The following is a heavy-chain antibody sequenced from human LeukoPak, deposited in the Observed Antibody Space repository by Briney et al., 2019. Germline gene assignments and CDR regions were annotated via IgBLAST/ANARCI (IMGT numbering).Heavy chain of an antibody. CDR1: GFTFSSYD. Sequence: GGSLRLSCAASGFTFSSYDMHWVRQATGKGLEWVSAIGTAGDTYYPGSVKGRFTISRENAKNSLYLQMNSLRAGDTAVYFCVRGALPGDNWYFDLWGRGTLVTVSS. J-gene: IGHJ2*01. CDR2: IGTAGDT. V-gene: IGHV3-13*01. CDR3: VRGALPGDNWYFDL.